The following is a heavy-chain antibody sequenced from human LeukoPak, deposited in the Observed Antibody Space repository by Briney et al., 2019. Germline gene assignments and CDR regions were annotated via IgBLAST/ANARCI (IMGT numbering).Heavy chain of an antibody. CDR2: INHSGST. CDR1: GGSISSGDYY. V-gene: IGHV4-30-4*01. D-gene: IGHD3-10*01. CDR3: ARGNTMVRGVIKKFDY. J-gene: IGHJ4*02. Sequence: PSETLSLTCTVSGGSISSGDYYWSWIRQPPGKGLEWIGEINHSGSTNYNPSLKSRVTISVDTSRNQFSLKLSSVTAADTAVYYCARGNTMVRGVIKKFDYWGQGTLVTVSS.